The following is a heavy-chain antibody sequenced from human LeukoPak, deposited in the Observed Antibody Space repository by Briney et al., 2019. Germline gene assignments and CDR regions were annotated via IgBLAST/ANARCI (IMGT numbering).Heavy chain of an antibody. CDR2: MNPNSGNT. CDR1: GYTFTSYD. V-gene: IGHV1-8*01. Sequence: ASVKVSCKASGYTFTSYDINWVRQATGQGLEWMGWMNPNSGNTGYAQKFQGRVTMTRNTSISTAYMELSSLRSEDTAVYYCARASLRYFDWLPPQGWFDPWGQGTLVTVSS. J-gene: IGHJ5*02. CDR3: ARASLRYFDWLPPQGWFDP. D-gene: IGHD3-9*01.